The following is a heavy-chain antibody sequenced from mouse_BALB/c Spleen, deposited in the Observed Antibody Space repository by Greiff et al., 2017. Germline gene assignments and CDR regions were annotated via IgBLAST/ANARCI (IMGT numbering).Heavy chain of an antibody. CDR3: ARVGYGLYAMDY. J-gene: IGHJ4*01. V-gene: IGHV5-9-4*01. CDR1: GFTFSSYA. D-gene: IGHD1-2*01. Sequence: EVKLQESGGGLVKPGGSLKLSCAASGFTFSSYAMSWVRQTPEKRLEWVATISSGGSYTYYPDTVTGRFTISRDNAKNTLYLEMSSLRSEDTAMYYCARVGYGLYAMDYWGQGTSVTVSS. CDR2: ISSGGSYT.